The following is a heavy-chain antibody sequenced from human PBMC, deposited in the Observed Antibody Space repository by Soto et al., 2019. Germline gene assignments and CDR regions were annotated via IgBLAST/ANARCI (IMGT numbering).Heavy chain of an antibody. Sequence: SETLSLTCTVSGGSISSGDYYWSWIRQPPGKGLEWIGYIYYSGSTYYNPSLKSRVTISVDTSKNQFSLKLSSVTAADTAVYYCARSAPTKTIGPYGMDVWGQGTTVTVSS. J-gene: IGHJ6*02. V-gene: IGHV4-30-4*01. CDR3: ARSAPTKTIGPYGMDV. D-gene: IGHD2-8*01. CDR1: GGSISSGDYY. CDR2: IYYSGST.